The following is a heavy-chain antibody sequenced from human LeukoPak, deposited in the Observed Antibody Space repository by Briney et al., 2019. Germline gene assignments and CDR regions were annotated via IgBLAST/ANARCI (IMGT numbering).Heavy chain of an antibody. CDR3: ARDYTSSSLPSFQH. V-gene: IGHV4-59*01. Sequence: PSETLSLTCTVSGGSISSYYWSWIRQPPGKGLEWIGYIYYSGSTNYNPSLKSRVTISVDTSKNQFSLKLSSVTAADTAVYYCARDYTSSSLPSFQHWGQGTLVTVSS. J-gene: IGHJ1*01. CDR1: GGSISSYY. CDR2: IYYSGST. D-gene: IGHD6-13*01.